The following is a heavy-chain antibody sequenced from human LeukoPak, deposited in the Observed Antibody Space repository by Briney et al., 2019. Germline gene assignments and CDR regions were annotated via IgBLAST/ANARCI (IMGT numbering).Heavy chain of an antibody. CDR3: ARDGNTMIVVGAFDI. V-gene: IGHV3-33*01. D-gene: IGHD3-22*01. CDR2: IWYDGSNK. CDR1: GFTFSSYG. J-gene: IGHJ3*02. Sequence: GGSLRLSCAASGFTFSSYGMHWVRQAPGKGLEWVAVIWYDGSNKYYADCVKGRFTISRDNSKNTLYLQMNSLRAEDTAVYYCARDGNTMIVVGAFDIWGQGTMVTVSS.